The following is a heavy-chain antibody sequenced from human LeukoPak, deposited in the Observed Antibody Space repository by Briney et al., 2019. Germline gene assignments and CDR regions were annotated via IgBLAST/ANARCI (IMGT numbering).Heavy chain of an antibody. CDR3: ATLEIGDYYFDY. CDR1: GGSISSRPYY. V-gene: IGHV4-39*01. D-gene: IGHD3-16*01. CDR2: ISYSGSI. J-gene: IGHJ4*02. Sequence: SETLSLTCTVSGGSISSRPYYWGWVRQPPGKGLEWIGSISYSGSIHYNPSLKSRVTISVDTSKNHFSLRLSSVTATDTAVYYCATLEIGDYYFDYWGQGTLVTVSS.